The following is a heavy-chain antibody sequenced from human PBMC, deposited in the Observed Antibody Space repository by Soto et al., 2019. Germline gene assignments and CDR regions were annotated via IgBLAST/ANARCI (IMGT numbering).Heavy chain of an antibody. CDR1: EFTFSSYG. Sequence: EVQLVNSGGGLVQPGGSLRLSCGVSEFTFSSYGMNWVRQAPGKGLEWVSYISSGPVTTNYEDSVKGLFTISRDNAKSALYLQLNSLRDDDTAVYYCARGGAARPDYWGQGTLVIVSS. CDR3: ARGGAARPDY. V-gene: IGHV3-48*02. J-gene: IGHJ4*02. D-gene: IGHD2-15*01. CDR2: ISSGPVTT.